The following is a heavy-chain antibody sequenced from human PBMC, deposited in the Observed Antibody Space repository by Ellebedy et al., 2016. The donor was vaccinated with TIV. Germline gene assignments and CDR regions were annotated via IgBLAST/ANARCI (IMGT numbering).Heavy chain of an antibody. CDR3: AKSLHYSSSSFFDF. V-gene: IGHV4-34*01. CDR2: INHSGST. Sequence: SETLSLTXAVYGGSFTTYYWSWIRQPPGKGLEWIGEINHSGSTNYNPSLKSRVTISVDTSKNQFSLKLSSVTAADTAVYYCAKSLHYSSSSFFDFWGQGTLVTVSS. J-gene: IGHJ4*02. CDR1: GGSFTTYY. D-gene: IGHD6-6*01.